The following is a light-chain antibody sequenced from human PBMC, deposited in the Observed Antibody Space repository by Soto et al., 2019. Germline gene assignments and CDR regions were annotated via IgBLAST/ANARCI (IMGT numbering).Light chain of an antibody. Sequence: DIVLTQSPGTLSLSPGESAPLSCRASQSVDSTYITWYQQKPGQAPRLLIYGTSGRATGIPDRFSGSGSGTDFTLTISRLEPEDFAVYYCQHYDSSRTFGQGTKVDIK. CDR1: QSVDSTY. CDR3: QHYDSSRT. CDR2: GTS. J-gene: IGKJ1*01. V-gene: IGKV3-20*01.